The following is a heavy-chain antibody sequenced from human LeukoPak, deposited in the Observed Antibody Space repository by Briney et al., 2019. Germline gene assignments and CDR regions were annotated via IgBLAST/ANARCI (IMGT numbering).Heavy chain of an antibody. CDR3: ARVATMVRVPLDALDI. CDR2: ISRGGNTI. V-gene: IGHV3-48*03. CDR1: GFTFSGCE. D-gene: IGHD3-10*01. Sequence: GGSLRLSCAASGFTFSGCELTWVRQAPGKGLEWISYISRGGNTIYYADSVKGRFTTSRDNAKNSLYLQMNSLRVEDTAVYYCARVATMVRVPLDALDIWGQGTMVSVSS. J-gene: IGHJ3*02.